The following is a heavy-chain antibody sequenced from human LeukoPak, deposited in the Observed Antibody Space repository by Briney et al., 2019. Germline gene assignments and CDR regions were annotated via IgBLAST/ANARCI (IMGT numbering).Heavy chain of an antibody. CDR2: ISWNRVSI. CDR1: GFTFDDYA. Sequence: YPGGSLRLSCAASGFTFDDYAMNWVRQTPGKGLEWVSSISWNRVSINYADSVKGRFTISRDNAKNSLYLQMNRLRPEDTAFYYCAKDLGSSGSYGVDSWGQGTLVTVSS. D-gene: IGHD1-26*01. V-gene: IGHV3-9*01. J-gene: IGHJ4*02. CDR3: AKDLGSSGSYGVDS.